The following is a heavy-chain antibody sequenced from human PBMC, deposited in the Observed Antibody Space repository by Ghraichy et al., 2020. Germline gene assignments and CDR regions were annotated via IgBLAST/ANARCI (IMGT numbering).Heavy chain of an antibody. CDR1: GFTFSSYS. Sequence: GGSLRLSCAASGFTFSSYSMNWVRQAPGKGLEWVSSISSSSSYIYYADSVKGRFTISRDNAKNSLYLQMNSLRAEDTAVYYCAKCTMVRGVSSFGVVDVWGKGTTVTVSS. J-gene: IGHJ6*04. CDR2: ISSSSSYI. D-gene: IGHD3-10*01. CDR3: AKCTMVRGVSSFGVVDV. V-gene: IGHV3-21*01.